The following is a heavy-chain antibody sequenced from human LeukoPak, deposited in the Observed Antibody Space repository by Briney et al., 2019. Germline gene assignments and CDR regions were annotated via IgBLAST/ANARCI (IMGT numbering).Heavy chain of an antibody. CDR1: GFTFSSYG. D-gene: IGHD2-2*01. Sequence: GGSLRLSCAASGFTFSSYGMHWVRQAPGKVLEWVAFIRYDGSNKYYADSVKGRFTISRDNSKNTLYLQMNSLRAEDTAVYYCAKVPKGRYCSSTSCYYNLDYWGQGTLVTVSS. J-gene: IGHJ4*02. V-gene: IGHV3-30*02. CDR3: AKVPKGRYCSSTSCYYNLDY. CDR2: IRYDGSNK.